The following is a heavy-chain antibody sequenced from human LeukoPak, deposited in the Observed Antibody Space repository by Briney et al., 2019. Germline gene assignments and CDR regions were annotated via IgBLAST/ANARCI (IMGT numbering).Heavy chain of an antibody. J-gene: IGHJ5*02. CDR2: IYYSGST. V-gene: IGHV4-59*01. D-gene: IGHD2-2*01. CDR1: GGSISSYY. Sequence: SETLSLTCTASGGSISSYYWSWIRQPPGKGLEWTGYIYYSGSTSHNPSLKSRVTISVDTSENQFSLKLSSVTAADMAVYYCAREDACSSTSCYTNNRFDPWGQGILVTVSS. CDR3: AREDACSSTSCYTNNRFDP.